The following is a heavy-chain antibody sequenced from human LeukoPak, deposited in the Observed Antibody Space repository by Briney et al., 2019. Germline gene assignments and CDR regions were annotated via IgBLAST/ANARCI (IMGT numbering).Heavy chain of an antibody. CDR1: GYSFTSYW. CDR3: ASSVAAKATDYYYYGMDV. Sequence: GESLKISCKGSGYSFTSYWIGWVRQMPGKGLEWMGIIYPGDSDTRYSPSFQGQVTISADKSISTVYLQWSSLKASDTAMYYCASSVAAKATDYYYYGMDVWGQGTTVTVSS. D-gene: IGHD6-19*01. CDR2: IYPGDSDT. J-gene: IGHJ6*02. V-gene: IGHV5-51*01.